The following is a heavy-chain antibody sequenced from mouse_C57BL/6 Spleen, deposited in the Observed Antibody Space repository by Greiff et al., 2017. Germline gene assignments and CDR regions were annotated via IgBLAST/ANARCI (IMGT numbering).Heavy chain of an antibody. CDR2: SRNKANDYTT. J-gene: IGHJ4*01. CDR1: GFTFSDFY. V-gene: IGHV7-1*01. CDR3: ARDAREFAMDY. Sequence: EVQLVESGGGLVQSGRSLRLSCATSGFTFSDFYMEWVRQAPGKGLEWIAASRNKANDYTTEYSASVKGRFIVSRDTSQSILYLQMNALRAEDTAIYYCARDAREFAMDYWGQGTSVTVSS.